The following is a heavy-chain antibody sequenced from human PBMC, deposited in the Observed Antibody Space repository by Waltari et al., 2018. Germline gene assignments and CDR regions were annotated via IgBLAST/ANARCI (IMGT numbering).Heavy chain of an antibody. Sequence: QVQLQESGPGLVKPSETLSLTCTVSGGSVSSGSYYWSWTRQPPGKGLEWIGYIYYSGSTNYNPSLKSRVTISVDTSKNQFSLKLSSVTAADTAVYYCARARDTARTLDFDYWGQGTLVTVSS. V-gene: IGHV4-61*01. CDR2: IYYSGST. D-gene: IGHD5-18*01. CDR1: GGSVSSGSYY. CDR3: ARARDTARTLDFDY. J-gene: IGHJ4*02.